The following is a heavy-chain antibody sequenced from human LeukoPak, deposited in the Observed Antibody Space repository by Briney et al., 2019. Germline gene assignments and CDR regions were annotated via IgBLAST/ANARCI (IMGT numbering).Heavy chain of an antibody. J-gene: IGHJ5*02. V-gene: IGHV1-2*02. CDR3: ARGLIWFGELSPFDP. CDR1: GYTFTGYY. CDR2: INPNSGGT. Sequence: GASVKVSCKASGYTFTGYYMHWVRQAPGQGLEWMGWINPNSGGTNYAQKFQGRVTMTRDTSISTAYMELSRLRSDDTAVYYCARGLIWFGELSPFDPWGQGTLVTVSS. D-gene: IGHD3-10*01.